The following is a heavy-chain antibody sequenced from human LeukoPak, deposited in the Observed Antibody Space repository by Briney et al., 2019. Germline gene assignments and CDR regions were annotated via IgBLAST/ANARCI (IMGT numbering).Heavy chain of an antibody. Sequence: ASVKVSCKASGYTFTSSGISWVRQAPGQGLEWMGWISAYNGNTNYAQKLQGRVTMTTDTSTSTAYMELRSLRSDDTAVYYCARDSVGTVGYYYYGMDVWGQGTTVTVSS. CDR3: ARDSVGTVGYYYYGMDV. D-gene: IGHD4-23*01. V-gene: IGHV1-18*01. CDR2: ISAYNGNT. CDR1: GYTFTSSG. J-gene: IGHJ6*02.